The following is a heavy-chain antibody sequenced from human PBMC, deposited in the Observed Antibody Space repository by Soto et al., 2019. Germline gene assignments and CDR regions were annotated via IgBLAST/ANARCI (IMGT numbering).Heavy chain of an antibody. Sequence: PSLTCTVSGGSISSGSYSWSWIRLPPGKRLEWIGYIYHRGTSHYNPSLKSRVTMSVDRSKNQFSLNLRSVTAADTAVYYCARTLDYGGSAGTNRFGPWGQGTLVTVSS. CDR2: IYHRGTS. V-gene: IGHV4-30-2*01. J-gene: IGHJ5*02. D-gene: IGHD2-15*01. CDR1: GGSISSGSYS. CDR3: ARTLDYGGSAGTNRFGP.